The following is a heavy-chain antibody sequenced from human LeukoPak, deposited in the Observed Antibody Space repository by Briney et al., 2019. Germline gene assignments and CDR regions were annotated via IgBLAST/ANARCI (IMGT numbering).Heavy chain of an antibody. CDR2: IYYSGST. CDR1: GASINNYY. V-gene: IGHV4-59*01. Sequence: SETLSLTCTVSGASINNYYWSWIRQPPGKGLEWIGYIYYSGSTNYNPSLKSRVTISVDTSKSQFSLKLSSVTAADTAVYYCAREDGYNRLFDYWGQGTLVTVSS. CDR3: AREDGYNRLFDY. D-gene: IGHD5-24*01. J-gene: IGHJ4*02.